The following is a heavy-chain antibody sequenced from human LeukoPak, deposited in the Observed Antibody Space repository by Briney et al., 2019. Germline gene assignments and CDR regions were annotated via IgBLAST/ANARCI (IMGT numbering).Heavy chain of an antibody. D-gene: IGHD6-19*01. CDR1: GYSISCGYY. Sequence: SETLSLTCTVSGYSISCGYYWGWIRQPPGKGLEWIGSIYHSGSTYYNPSLKSRVTISVDTSKNQFSLKLSSVTAADTAVYYCAREQWLGPGGFDPWGQGALVTVSS. CDR3: AREQWLGPGGFDP. J-gene: IGHJ5*02. V-gene: IGHV4-38-2*02. CDR2: IYHSGST.